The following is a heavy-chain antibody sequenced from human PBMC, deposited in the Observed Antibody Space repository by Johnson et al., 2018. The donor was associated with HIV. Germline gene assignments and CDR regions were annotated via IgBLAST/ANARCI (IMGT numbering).Heavy chain of an antibody. D-gene: IGHD2-8*02. Sequence: VLLVESGGVVVQPGGSLRLSCAASGFTFDDYTMHWVRQAPGKGLEWVSLISWDGGSTYYADSVKGRFTISRDNSKNSLYLQMNSLRAEDTAVYYCARWGRGSIVLVVYARSDAFDIWGQGTMVTVSS. V-gene: IGHV3-43*01. CDR2: ISWDGGST. J-gene: IGHJ3*02. CDR1: GFTFDDYT. CDR3: ARWGRGSIVLVVYARSDAFDI.